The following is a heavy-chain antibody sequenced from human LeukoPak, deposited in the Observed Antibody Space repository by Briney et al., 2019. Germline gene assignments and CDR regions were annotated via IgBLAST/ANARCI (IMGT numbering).Heavy chain of an antibody. D-gene: IGHD2-15*01. CDR3: ARGGIVVEVTPTGGSHDY. CDR2: INPNSGGT. V-gene: IGHV1-2*02. Sequence: ASVKVSCKASGYIFTSYYMHWVRQAPGQGLEWMGWINPNSGGTNYAQKFQGRVTMTRDTSISTAYMELSRLTSDDTAVYYCARGGIVVEVTPTGGSHDYWGQGTLVTVSS. CDR1: GYIFTSYY. J-gene: IGHJ4*02.